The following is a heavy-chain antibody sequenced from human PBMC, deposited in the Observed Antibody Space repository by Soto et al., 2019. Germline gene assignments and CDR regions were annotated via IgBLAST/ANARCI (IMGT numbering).Heavy chain of an antibody. D-gene: IGHD3-22*01. CDR2: IIPIFGTA. CDR1: GGTFSSYA. J-gene: IGHJ6*02. Sequence: QEQLVQSGAEVKKPGSSVKVSCKASGGTFSSYAISWVRQAPGQGLEWMGGIIPIFGTADYAQKFQGRVTITADESTSTAYMELSSLRSEDTAVYYCVRERVTMIVVDRYGMDVWGQGTTVTVSS. CDR3: VRERVTMIVVDRYGMDV. V-gene: IGHV1-69*01.